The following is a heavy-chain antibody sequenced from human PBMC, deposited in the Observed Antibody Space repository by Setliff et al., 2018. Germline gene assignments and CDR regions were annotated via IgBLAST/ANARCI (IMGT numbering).Heavy chain of an antibody. CDR2: IYTSGST. V-gene: IGHV4-61*09. CDR3: AILHSSRGAGFEY. J-gene: IGHJ4*02. Sequence: SETLSLTCTVSGGSISSGSYCWSWIRQPAGKGLEWIGHIYTSGSTNYNPSLKSRITMSVDTSKNQFSLKLSSVTAADTAVYYCAILHSSRGAGFEYWGQGTLVTVSS. CDR1: GGSISSGSYC. D-gene: IGHD6-13*01.